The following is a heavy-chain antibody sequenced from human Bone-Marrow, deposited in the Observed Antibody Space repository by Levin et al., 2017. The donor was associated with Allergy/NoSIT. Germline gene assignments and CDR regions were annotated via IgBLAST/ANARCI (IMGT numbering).Heavy chain of an antibody. CDR2: IFSSGST. CDR3: ARQNGFEAFDM. V-gene: IGHV4-59*08. Sequence: PSETLSLTCTVSGGSFTSYYWSWIRQPPGKRLEWIGYIFSSGSTNYNPSLKSRVTISIDTSKTQFSLKLNSMTAADTAVYYCARQNGFEAFDMWGRGTLVTVSS. D-gene: IGHD5-24*01. CDR1: GGSFTSYY. J-gene: IGHJ3*02.